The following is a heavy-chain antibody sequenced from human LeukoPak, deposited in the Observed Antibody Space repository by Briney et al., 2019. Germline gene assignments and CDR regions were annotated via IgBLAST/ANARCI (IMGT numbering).Heavy chain of an antibody. CDR3: ARDIGLDYSSSSFASDI. D-gene: IGHD6-6*01. CDR1: GGSFTTHY. V-gene: IGHV4-4*07. CDR2: IYSGGST. Sequence: SETLSLTCTVSGGSFTTHYWNWFRQPTGKGLEWIGRIYSGGSTNYKSSLKSRVIMSIDTSKRQLSLKLSSVTAADTAIYYCARDIGLDYSSSSFASDIWGPGTLVIVSS. J-gene: IGHJ3*02.